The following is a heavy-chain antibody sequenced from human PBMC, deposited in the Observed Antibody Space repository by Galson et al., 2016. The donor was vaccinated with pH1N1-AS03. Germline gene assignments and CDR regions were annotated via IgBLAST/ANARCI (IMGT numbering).Heavy chain of an antibody. CDR2: ISGSRDRI. J-gene: IGHJ4*02. V-gene: IGHV3-23*01. CDR1: GFTFSDYA. D-gene: IGHD3-22*01. CDR3: ASSKLDSSGYYYLDH. Sequence: SLRLSCAASGFTFSDYAMSWVRQAPGKGLEWVSAISGSRDRIYYIDAVKGRFTISRDNAKNSLYLQMNSLRAEDTAVYYCASSKLDSSGYYYLDHWGQGTLITVSS.